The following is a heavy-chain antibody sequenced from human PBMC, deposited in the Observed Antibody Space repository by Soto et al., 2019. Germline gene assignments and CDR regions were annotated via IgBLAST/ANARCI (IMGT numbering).Heavy chain of an antibody. J-gene: IGHJ5*02. D-gene: IGHD3-3*01. CDR1: GGSISSGDYY. CDR3: ARGYDFWSGYSNWFDP. Sequence: QVQLQESGPGLVKPSQTLSLTCTVSGGSISSGDYYWSWIRQPPGKGLEWIGYIYYSGSTYYNPSRKSRVTISVDTSKNQFSLKLSSVTAADTAVYYCARGYDFWSGYSNWFDPWGQGTLVTVSS. CDR2: IYYSGST. V-gene: IGHV4-30-4*01.